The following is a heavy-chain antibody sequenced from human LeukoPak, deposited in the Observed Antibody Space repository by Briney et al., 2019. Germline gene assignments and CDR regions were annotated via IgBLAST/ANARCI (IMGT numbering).Heavy chain of an antibody. CDR3: ARTAVAGLDF. V-gene: IGHV4-34*01. D-gene: IGHD6-19*01. CDR1: GGSFSGYY. CDR2: INHSGST. Sequence: SETLSLTCAVYGGSFSGYYWTWIRQPPRRGLEWIGEINHSGSTNDNPSLKSRVTISVDTSKNQFSLKLSSVTAADTAVYYCARTAVAGLDFWGQGTLVTVSS. J-gene: IGHJ4*02.